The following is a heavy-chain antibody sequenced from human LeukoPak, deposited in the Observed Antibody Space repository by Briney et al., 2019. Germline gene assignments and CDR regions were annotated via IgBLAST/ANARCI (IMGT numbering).Heavy chain of an antibody. J-gene: IGHJ4*02. CDR3: ARDDCGDTCYPGGY. V-gene: IGHV1-3*01. Sequence: GASVKVSCKAPGYTFTNYVIHWVRQAPGQRPEWMGWINAGNGDTKYSHHFQGRVTITRDTSASTACMEMSSLTSGDTALYYCARDDCGDTCYPGGYWGQGTLVTVSS. CDR2: INAGNGDT. D-gene: IGHD2-21*01. CDR1: GYTFTNYV.